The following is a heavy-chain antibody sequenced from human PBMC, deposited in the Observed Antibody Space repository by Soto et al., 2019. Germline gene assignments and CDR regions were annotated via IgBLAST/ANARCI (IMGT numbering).Heavy chain of an antibody. D-gene: IGHD3-3*01. CDR2: ISTYNGNT. Sequence: AAVKVSCKTSGYTFTSYGISWVRQAPGQGLEWMGWISTYNGNTNYAQKFQGRATMTTDTSTTTAYMELRSLKSDDTAVYYCARLLFLEWFDDYWGQGTLVTVSS. J-gene: IGHJ4*02. CDR1: GYTFTSYG. CDR3: ARLLFLEWFDDY. V-gene: IGHV1-18*04.